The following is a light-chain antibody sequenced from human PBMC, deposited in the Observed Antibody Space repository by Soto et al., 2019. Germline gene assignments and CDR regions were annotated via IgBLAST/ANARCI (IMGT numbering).Light chain of an antibody. V-gene: IGKV1-5*03. CDR2: KTS. CDR3: QHYDTYSP. J-gene: IGKJ4*02. CDR1: QAISSR. Sequence: DIQMTQSPSTLSASVGDSVTITCRASQAISSRLAWYQQKPGKAPKLLIYKTSTLEGGVPSRFSGSGSGTEFTLTISSLQPDDLAIYYCQHYDTYSPFRGGPKVEIK.